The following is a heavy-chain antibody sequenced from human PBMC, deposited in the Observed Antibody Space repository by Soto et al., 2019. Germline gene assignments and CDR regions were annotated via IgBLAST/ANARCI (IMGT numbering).Heavy chain of an antibody. CDR1: GFSFTTYGVG. CDR2: IYWDDQK. CDR3: TKKGQYHDSSACGRDCYMDV. J-gene: IGHJ6*04. D-gene: IGHD2-2*01. Sequence: QITLKESGPTLVKPTQTLTLTCTFSGFSFTTYGVGVGWIRQAPGKAPEWLALIYWDDQKTFRSSLESRLTITKDTSKDQVVLTITNMDPVDTATYYCTKKGQYHDSSACGRDCYMDVWGKGTTDTVSS. V-gene: IGHV2-5*02.